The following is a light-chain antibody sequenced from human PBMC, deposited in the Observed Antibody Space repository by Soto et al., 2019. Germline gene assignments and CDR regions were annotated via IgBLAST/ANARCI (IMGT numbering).Light chain of an antibody. V-gene: IGKV1-8*01. CDR3: QQSYSTPIT. Sequence: IQMTQSPSSLSASVRDRVTITCRASQGISSFLAWYQQKPGKAPKLLIYAASTLQSGVPSRFSGSGSGTDFTLTISCLQSEDFATYYCQQSYSTPITFGQGTRLET. CDR1: QGISSF. CDR2: AAS. J-gene: IGKJ5*01.